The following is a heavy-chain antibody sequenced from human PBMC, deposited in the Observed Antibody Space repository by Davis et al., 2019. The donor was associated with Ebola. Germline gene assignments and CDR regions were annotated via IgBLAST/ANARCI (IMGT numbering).Heavy chain of an antibody. Sequence: GESLEISCAASGFTFSSYGMHWVRQAPGKGLEWVAVIWYDGSNKYYADSVKGRFTISRDNSKNTLYLQMNSLRAEDTAVYYCARDIDTMVQGVIVYYYYGMDVWGQGTTVTVSS. CDR2: IWYDGSNK. J-gene: IGHJ6*02. D-gene: IGHD3-10*01. CDR1: GFTFSSYG. V-gene: IGHV3-33*01. CDR3: ARDIDTMVQGVIVYYYYGMDV.